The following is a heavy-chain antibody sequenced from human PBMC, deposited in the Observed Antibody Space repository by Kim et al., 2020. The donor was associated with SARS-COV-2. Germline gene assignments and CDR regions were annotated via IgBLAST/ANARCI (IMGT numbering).Heavy chain of an antibody. CDR2: IYYSGST. CDR1: GGSISSYY. CDR3: ARRVFAAGLVEAFDI. V-gene: IGHV4-59*08. J-gene: IGHJ3*02. Sequence: SETLSLTCTVSGGSISSYYWSWIRQPPGKGLEWIGYIYYSGSTNYNPSLKSRVTISVDTSKNQFSLKLSSVTAADTAVYYCARRVFAAGLVEAFDIWGQGTMVTVSS. D-gene: IGHD6-13*01.